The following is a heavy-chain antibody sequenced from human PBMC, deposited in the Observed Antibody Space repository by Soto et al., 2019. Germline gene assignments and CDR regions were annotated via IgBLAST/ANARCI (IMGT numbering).Heavy chain of an antibody. Sequence: QVQLVQSGVEVKKPGASLKVSCKASGYTFTDYYVHWVRQAPGQGLEWMGWINPNSGGTKTAQKFQGRVTVTRDTSISTAYMDLSRPRSDDTAVYYCTRDVTRTQSCTNGVCYYHYYDMDVWGQGTMVTVSS. D-gene: IGHD2-8*01. CDR1: GYTFTDYY. CDR2: INPNSGGT. CDR3: TRDVTRTQSCTNGVCYYHYYDMDV. V-gene: IGHV1-2*02. J-gene: IGHJ6*02.